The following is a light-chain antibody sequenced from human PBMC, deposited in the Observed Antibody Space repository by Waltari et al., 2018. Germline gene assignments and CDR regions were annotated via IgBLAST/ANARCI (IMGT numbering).Light chain of an antibody. CDR3: QSYDTSLSVV. CDR1: GSNIGAGYD. Sequence: QSVLTQPPSVPGAPGQRVTISCTGSGSNIGAGYDVHWYQQLPRAAPKLLLYGSSTRPLGVPDRFFGSTSGTSASLAITGLQAEDEADYYRQSYDTSLSVVFGGGTKLTVL. J-gene: IGLJ3*02. V-gene: IGLV1-40*01. CDR2: GSS.